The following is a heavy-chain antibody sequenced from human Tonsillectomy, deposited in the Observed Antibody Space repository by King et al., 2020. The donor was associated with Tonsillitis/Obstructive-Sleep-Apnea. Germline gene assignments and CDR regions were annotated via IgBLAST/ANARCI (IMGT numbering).Heavy chain of an antibody. V-gene: IGHV3-33*01. CDR2: IWSYGSSQ. CDR1: GFIFSTYA. CDR3: ARESQSIDY. Sequence: VQLVESGGGVVQPGRSLRLSCAASGFIFSTYAMHWVRQAPGKGLEWVATIWSYGSSQNYVDSVKGRFSISRDNSKNTLYLQMNSLRAEDAAIYYCARESQSIDYWGQGTLVTVSS. J-gene: IGHJ4*02.